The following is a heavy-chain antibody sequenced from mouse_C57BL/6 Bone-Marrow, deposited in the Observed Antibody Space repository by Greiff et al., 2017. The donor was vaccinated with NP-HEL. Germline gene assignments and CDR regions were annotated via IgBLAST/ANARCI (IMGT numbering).Heavy chain of an antibody. D-gene: IGHD2-2*01. CDR3: ARGFGYPWYFDV. Sequence: VQLVESGAELVKPGASVKISCKASGYAFSSYWMNWVKQRPGKGLEWIGQIYPGDGDTNYNGKFKGKATLTADKSSSTAYMQLSSLTSEDSAVYFCARGFGYPWYFDVWGTGTTVTVSS. V-gene: IGHV1-80*01. CDR1: GYAFSSYW. J-gene: IGHJ1*03. CDR2: IYPGDGDT.